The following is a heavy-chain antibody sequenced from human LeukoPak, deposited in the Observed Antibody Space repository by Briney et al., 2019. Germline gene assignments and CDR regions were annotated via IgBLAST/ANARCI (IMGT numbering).Heavy chain of an antibody. CDR2: IYSGGST. CDR1: GFTVSSNY. Sequence: GGSLRLSCAASGFTVSSNYMSWVRQAPGKGLELVSVIYSGGSTYYADSVKGRFTISRDNSKNTLYLQMNSLRAEDTAVYYCARETPRVAAIDYWGQGTLVTVSS. V-gene: IGHV3-66*02. CDR3: ARETPRVAAIDY. D-gene: IGHD2-15*01. J-gene: IGHJ4*02.